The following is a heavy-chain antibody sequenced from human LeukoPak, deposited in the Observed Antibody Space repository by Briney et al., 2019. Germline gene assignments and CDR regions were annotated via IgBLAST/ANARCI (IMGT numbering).Heavy chain of an antibody. CDR2: TRNKANSYTT. CDR3: ARVPYDSSGYADY. CDR1: GFTFSDHY. J-gene: IGHJ4*02. Sequence: GGSLRLSCAASGFTFSDHYMDWVRQAPGKGLEWVGRTRNKANSYTTEYAASVKGRFTISRDDSKNSLYLQMNSLKTEDTAVYYCARVPYDSSGYADYWGQGTLVTVSS. V-gene: IGHV3-72*01. D-gene: IGHD3-22*01.